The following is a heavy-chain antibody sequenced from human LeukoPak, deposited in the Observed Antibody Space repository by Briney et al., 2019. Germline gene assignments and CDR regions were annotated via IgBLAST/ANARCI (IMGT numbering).Heavy chain of an antibody. Sequence: PSQTLSLTCAVSGGSISSGDYSWSWIRQPPGKGLEWVGYIYHSGSTYYNPSLKSRVTISVDTSKNHFSLSLSSVTAADTAVYYCARTIPAAAHFDYWGQGTLVTVSS. V-gene: IGHV4-30-2*01. CDR3: ARTIPAAAHFDY. CDR1: GGSISSGDYS. J-gene: IGHJ4*02. CDR2: IYHSGST. D-gene: IGHD6-13*01.